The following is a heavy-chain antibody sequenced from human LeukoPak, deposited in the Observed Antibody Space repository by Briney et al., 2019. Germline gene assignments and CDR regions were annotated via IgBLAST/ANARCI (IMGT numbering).Heavy chain of an antibody. V-gene: IGHV3-7*01. CDR3: ASSSDYGDLTEG. CDR2: IKKDGSEK. D-gene: IGHD4-17*01. Sequence: GSLRLSCAASGFTFNTYWMSWVRQAPGKGLGWVANIKKDGSEKNYVDSVKGRFTISRDNAKDLLYLQMNSLRAEDTAVYYCASSSDYGDLTEGWGQGTLVTVSS. CDR1: GFTFNTYW. J-gene: IGHJ4*02.